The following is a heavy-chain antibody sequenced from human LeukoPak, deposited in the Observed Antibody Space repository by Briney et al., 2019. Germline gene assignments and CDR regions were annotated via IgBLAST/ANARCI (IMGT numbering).Heavy chain of an antibody. J-gene: IGHJ4*02. CDR3: ARGGVRTVVRFDFDY. D-gene: IGHD4-23*01. Sequence: ASVKVSCKASGYTFTSYGISWVRQAPGQGLEWMGWISAYNGNTNYAQKLQGRVTMTTDTSTSTTYMELRSLRSDDTAVYYCARGGVRTVVRFDFDYWGQGTLVTVSS. CDR1: GYTFTSYG. CDR2: ISAYNGNT. V-gene: IGHV1-18*01.